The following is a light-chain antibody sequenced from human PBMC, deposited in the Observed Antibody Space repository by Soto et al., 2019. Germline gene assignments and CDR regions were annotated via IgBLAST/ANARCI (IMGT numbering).Light chain of an antibody. Sequence: DIQMTQSPSSLSASVGDRVTITCRASQSISNYLNWYQQKPGQAPKLLIYATSNLQRGVPSRFSGSGSGTDFTLTISSLQPEDFATYYCQQSYSTPPYTLGQGTNLEIK. V-gene: IGKV1-39*01. CDR1: QSISNY. CDR2: ATS. CDR3: QQSYSTPPYT. J-gene: IGKJ2*01.